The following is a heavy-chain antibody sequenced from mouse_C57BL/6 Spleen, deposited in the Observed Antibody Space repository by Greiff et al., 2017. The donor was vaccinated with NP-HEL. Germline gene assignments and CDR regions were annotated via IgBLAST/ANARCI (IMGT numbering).Heavy chain of an antibody. CDR3: AKWGYYGSSSCALDD. V-gene: IGHV1-55*01. Sequence: VQLQQPGAELVKPGASVKMSCKASGYTFTSYWITWVKQRPGQGLEWIGDIYPGSGSTNYNEKFKSKATLTVDTSSSTAYMQLSSLTSEDSAVYYCAKWGYYGSSSCALDDWGQGTSVTVSS. CDR1: GYTFTSYW. J-gene: IGHJ4*01. CDR2: IYPGSGST. D-gene: IGHD1-1*01.